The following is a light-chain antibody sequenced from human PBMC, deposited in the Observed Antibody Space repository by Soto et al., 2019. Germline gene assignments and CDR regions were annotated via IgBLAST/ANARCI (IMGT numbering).Light chain of an antibody. CDR1: SSDVGAYKY. CDR2: AVS. Sequence: QSALTQPPSASGSPGQSVTISCTGTSSDVGAYKYVSWYQQHPGKAPKLMIYAVSERPSGVPDRFSGSKSGNTAFLTVSGLQAEDEADYYCLSYADTAYVFGTGTKVTVL. CDR3: LSYADTAYV. V-gene: IGLV2-8*01. J-gene: IGLJ1*01.